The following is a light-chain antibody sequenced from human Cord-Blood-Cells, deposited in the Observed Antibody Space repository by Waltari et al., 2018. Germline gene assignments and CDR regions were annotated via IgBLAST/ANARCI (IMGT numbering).Light chain of an antibody. CDR3: QAWDSSTVV. CDR2: QDS. CDR1: KLGDKY. V-gene: IGLV3-1*01. J-gene: IGLJ2*01. Sequence: SYELTQPPSVSVFPGQTASITCSGDKLGDKYACWYQQKPGQSPVLVIYQDSKRPSGIPERFSGSNSGNTATRTISGTQAMDEADYYCQAWDSSTVVFGGGTKLTVL.